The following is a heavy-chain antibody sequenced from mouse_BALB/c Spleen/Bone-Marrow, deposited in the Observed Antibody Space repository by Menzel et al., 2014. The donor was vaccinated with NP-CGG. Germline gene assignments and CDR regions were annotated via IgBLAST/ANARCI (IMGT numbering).Heavy chain of an antibody. J-gene: IGHJ2*01. D-gene: IGHD2-2*01. CDR3: ARLGGLRVFDY. CDR2: IHPSDSET. V-gene: IGHV1S82*01. CDR1: GYCFTSYW. Sequence: QVQLKQSGAELVRPGASVKLSCKASGYCFTSYWMNWVKQRPGQGLEWIGMIHPSDSETRLNQKFKDKATLTVDKSSSTAYMQLSRPASEDSAVYFCARLGGLRVFDYWGQGTPLTVSS.